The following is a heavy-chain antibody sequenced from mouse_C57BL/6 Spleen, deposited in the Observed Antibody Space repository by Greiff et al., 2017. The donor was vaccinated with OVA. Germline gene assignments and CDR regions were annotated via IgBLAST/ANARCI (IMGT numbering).Heavy chain of an antibody. Sequence: VQLQQPGAELVKPGASVKLSCKASGYTFTSYWMQWVKQRPGQGLEWIGEIDPSDSYTNYNQKFKGKATLTVDTSSSTAYMQLSSLTSEDSAVYYCARGGYDDGGNYYAMDYWGQGTSVTVSS. D-gene: IGHD2-2*01. CDR1: GYTFTSYW. V-gene: IGHV1-50*01. CDR3: ARGGYDDGGNYYAMDY. CDR2: IDPSDSYT. J-gene: IGHJ4*01.